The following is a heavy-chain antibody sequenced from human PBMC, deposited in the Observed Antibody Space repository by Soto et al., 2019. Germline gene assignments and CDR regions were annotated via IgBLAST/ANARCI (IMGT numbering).Heavy chain of an antibody. D-gene: IGHD4-17*01. J-gene: IGHJ4*02. V-gene: IGHV4-59*01. Sequence: QVQLQESGPGLVKPSETLSLTCTVSGGSISSYYWSWIRQPPGKGLEWIGYIYYSGRTNYNPALKSRVTISVDTSKNQFSLKLSSVTAADTAVYYCARADYGGHKRGRIDYWGQGTLVTVSS. CDR1: GGSISSYY. CDR3: ARADYGGHKRGRIDY. CDR2: IYYSGRT.